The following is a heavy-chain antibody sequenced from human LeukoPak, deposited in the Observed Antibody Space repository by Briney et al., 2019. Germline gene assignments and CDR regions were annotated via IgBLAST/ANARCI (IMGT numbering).Heavy chain of an antibody. J-gene: IGHJ4*02. D-gene: IGHD2-21*02. CDR3: AREGLAYCGGDCYSSSDY. CDR1: GFTFSSYS. CDR2: ISSSSSYI. V-gene: IGHV3-21*01. Sequence: GGSLRLSCAASGFTFSSYSMNWVRQAPGKGLEWVSSISSSSSYIYYAGSVKGRFTISRDNAKNSLYLQMNSLRAEDTAVYYCAREGLAYCGGDCYSSSDYWGQGTLVTVSS.